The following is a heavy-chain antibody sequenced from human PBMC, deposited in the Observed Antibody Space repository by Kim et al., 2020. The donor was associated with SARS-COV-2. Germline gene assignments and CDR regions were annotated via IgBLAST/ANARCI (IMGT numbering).Heavy chain of an antibody. CDR3: AKDQVEANNDFWSGYYRSYYYYVMDV. Sequence: GGSLRLSCAASGFTFSSYGTHWVRQAPGKGLEWVAVISYDGSNKYYADSVKGRFTISRDNSKNMLYLQMNSLRAEDTAVYYCAKDQVEANNDFWSGYYRSYYYYVMDVWGQGTTVTVSS. D-gene: IGHD3-3*01. V-gene: IGHV3-30*18. J-gene: IGHJ6*02. CDR2: ISYDGSNK. CDR1: GFTFSSYG.